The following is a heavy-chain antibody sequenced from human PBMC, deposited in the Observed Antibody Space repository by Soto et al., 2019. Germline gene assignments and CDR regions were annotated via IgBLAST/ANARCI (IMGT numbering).Heavy chain of an antibody. J-gene: IGHJ4*02. CDR2: ISGSGVST. D-gene: IGHD3-9*01. Sequence: PGGSLRLSCAASGFTFSSYVMSWVRQAPGKGLEWVSAISGSGVSTYYADSVKGRFTISRDNSKNTLYLQMNSLRAEDTAVYYCAKDLGFYDILTGYYESAFDYWGQGTLVTVSS. V-gene: IGHV3-23*01. CDR1: GFTFSSYV. CDR3: AKDLGFYDILTGYYESAFDY.